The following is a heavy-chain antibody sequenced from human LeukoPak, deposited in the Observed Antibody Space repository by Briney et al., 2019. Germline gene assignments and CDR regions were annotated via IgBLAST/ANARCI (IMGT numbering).Heavy chain of an antibody. CDR3: ARENYDFWGGYYTGTRAAYKEYDY. CDR1: GFTFSTYW. CDR2: INSDGSST. V-gene: IGHV3-74*01. Sequence: GGSLRLSCAASGFTFSTYWMHWVRQAPGKGLVWVSRINSDGSSTDYADSVKGRFTISRDNSKNTLYLQMNSLRAEDTAVYYCARENYDFWGGYYTGTRAAYKEYDYWGQGTLVTVSS. J-gene: IGHJ4*02. D-gene: IGHD3-3*01.